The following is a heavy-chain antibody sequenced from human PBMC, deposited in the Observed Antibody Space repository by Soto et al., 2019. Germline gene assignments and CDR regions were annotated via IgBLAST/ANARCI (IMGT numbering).Heavy chain of an antibody. D-gene: IGHD1-1*01. Sequence: QVQLQESGPGLVKPSETLSLTCTVSGGSISSYYWSWIRQPPGKGLEWIGFIYYSGSTNYNPSLKSRVTISVDTSKNQFSLKLRSVTAADTAVYYCARTTPRILNYYYYMDVWGKGTTVTVSS. CDR1: GGSISSYY. V-gene: IGHV4-59*08. J-gene: IGHJ6*03. CDR2: IYYSGST. CDR3: ARTTPRILNYYYYMDV.